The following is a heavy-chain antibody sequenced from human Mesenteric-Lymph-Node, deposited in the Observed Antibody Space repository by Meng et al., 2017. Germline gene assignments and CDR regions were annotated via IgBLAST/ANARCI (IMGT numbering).Heavy chain of an antibody. J-gene: IGHJ4*02. V-gene: IGHV1-18*01. CDR1: GYTFTNYG. Sequence: ASVKVSCKASGYTFTNYGISWVRQAPGQGLEWMGWISAYNGNTNYAQKLQGRVTMTTDTSTSTAYMELRSLRSDDTAVYYCARVRYSSGWFPHEDTHFDYWGQGTLVTVSS. CDR2: ISAYNGNT. D-gene: IGHD6-19*01. CDR3: ARVRYSSGWFPHEDTHFDY.